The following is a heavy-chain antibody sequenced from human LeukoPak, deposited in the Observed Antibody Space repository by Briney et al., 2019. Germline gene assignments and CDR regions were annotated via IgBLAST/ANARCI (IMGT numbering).Heavy chain of an antibody. V-gene: IGHV1-18*01. CDR1: GYTFTSYG. J-gene: IGHJ4*02. CDR3: ARGATIFGASIDYFDY. Sequence: ASVKVSCKASGYTFTSYGISWVRQAPGQGLEWMGWISAYNGNTNYAQKLQGRVTMTTDTSTSTAYMELRSLRSDDTAVYYCARGATIFGASIDYFDYWGQGTLVTVSS. CDR2: ISAYNGNT. D-gene: IGHD3-3*01.